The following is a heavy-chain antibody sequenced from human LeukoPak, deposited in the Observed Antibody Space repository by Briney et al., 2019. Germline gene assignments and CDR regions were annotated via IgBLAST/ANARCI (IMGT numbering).Heavy chain of an antibody. V-gene: IGHV4-59*01. Sequence: SETLSLTCTVSGGSLSSYYWSWIRQPPGKGLEWIGYIYYSGSTNYNPSLKSRVTISVDTSKNQFSLKLSSVTAADTAVYYCARDREGRGSGWLFDYWGQGTLVTVSS. CDR1: GGSLSSYY. CDR3: ARDREGRGSGWLFDY. CDR2: IYYSGST. J-gene: IGHJ4*02. D-gene: IGHD6-19*01.